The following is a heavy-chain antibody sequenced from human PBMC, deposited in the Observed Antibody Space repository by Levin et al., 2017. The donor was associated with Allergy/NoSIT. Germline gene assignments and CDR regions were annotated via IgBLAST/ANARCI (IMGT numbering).Heavy chain of an antibody. D-gene: IGHD2-2*01. Sequence: PGGSLRLPCAASGFTFSSYAMHWVRQAPGKGLEWVAVISYDGSNKYYADSVKGRFTISRDNSKNTLYLQMNSLRAEDTAVYYCARDPRVVPAASAFDYWGQGTLVTVSS. V-gene: IGHV3-30-3*01. J-gene: IGHJ4*02. CDR3: ARDPRVVPAASAFDY. CDR1: GFTFSSYA. CDR2: ISYDGSNK.